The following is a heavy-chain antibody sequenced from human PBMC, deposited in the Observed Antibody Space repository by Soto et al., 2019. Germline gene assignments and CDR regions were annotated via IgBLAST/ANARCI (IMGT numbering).Heavy chain of an antibody. J-gene: IGHJ4*02. Sequence: PGGSLRLSCAASGFTFSSYWMHWVRQAPGKGLVWVSRIKSDGSTTGYADSVKGRFSISRDNAKNTLYLQMNSLRADDTAVYYCTRAAVAAHFDRWGRGTLVTVSS. V-gene: IGHV3-74*01. CDR1: GFTFSSYW. CDR2: IKSDGSTT. CDR3: TRAAVAAHFDR. D-gene: IGHD6-19*01.